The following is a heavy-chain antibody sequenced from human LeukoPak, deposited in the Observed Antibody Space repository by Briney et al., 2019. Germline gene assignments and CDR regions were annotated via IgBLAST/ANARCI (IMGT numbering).Heavy chain of an antibody. V-gene: IGHV3-30*04. CDR1: GFTFSSYA. Sequence: GGSLRPSCAASGFTFSSYAMHWVRQAPGKGLEWVAVISYDGSNKYYADSVKGRFTISRDNSKNTLYLQMNSLRAEDTAVYYCARTGIAAAGRGVHYYYYMDVWGKGTTVTVSS. D-gene: IGHD6-13*01. CDR3: ARTGIAAAGRGVHYYYYMDV. J-gene: IGHJ6*03. CDR2: ISYDGSNK.